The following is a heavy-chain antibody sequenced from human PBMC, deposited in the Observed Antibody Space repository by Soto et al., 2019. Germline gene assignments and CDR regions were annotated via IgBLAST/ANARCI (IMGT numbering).Heavy chain of an antibody. CDR3: ARDLLTWNYLGNWFDP. CDR2: IIPIFGTA. Sequence: SVKVSCKASGGTFSSYAISWVRQAPGQGLEWMGGIIPIFGTANYAQKFQGRVTITADESTSTAYMELSSLRSEDTAVYYCARDLLTWNYLGNWFDPWGQGTLVTVSS. V-gene: IGHV1-69*13. J-gene: IGHJ5*02. D-gene: IGHD1-7*01. CDR1: GGTFSSYA.